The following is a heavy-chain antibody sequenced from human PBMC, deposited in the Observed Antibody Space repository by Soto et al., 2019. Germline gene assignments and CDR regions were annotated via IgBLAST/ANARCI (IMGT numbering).Heavy chain of an antibody. CDR3: ATRLRGVDV. D-gene: IGHD3-10*01. Sequence: PSETLSLTCAVYGGSFSGYYWNWIRQPPGRGLEWIEEINHSGSTNYNPSLKSRVTISVDTSKDQFSLKLTSVTAADTAVYYCATRLRGVDVWGQGTMVTVSS. V-gene: IGHV4-34*01. CDR1: GGSFSGYY. J-gene: IGHJ3*01. CDR2: INHSGST.